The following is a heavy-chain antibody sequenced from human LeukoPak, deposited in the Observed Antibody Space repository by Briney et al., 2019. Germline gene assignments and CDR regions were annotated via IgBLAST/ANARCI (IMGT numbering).Heavy chain of an antibody. CDR3: ARGTYSSSWYVGNFDY. J-gene: IGHJ4*02. CDR2: ISYDGSNK. V-gene: IGHV3-30*01. D-gene: IGHD6-13*01. Sequence: GGSLRLSCAASGFTFSSYAMHWFRQAPGKGLEWVAVISYDGSNKYYADSVKGRFTISRDNSKNTLYLQMNSLRAEDTAVYYCARGTYSSSWYVGNFDYWGQGTLVTVSS. CDR1: GFTFSSYA.